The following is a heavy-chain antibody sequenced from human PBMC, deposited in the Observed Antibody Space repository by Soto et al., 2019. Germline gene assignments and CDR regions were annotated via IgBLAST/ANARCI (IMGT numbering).Heavy chain of an antibody. CDR3: VRVVLS. V-gene: IGHV4-31*03. CDR2: IHHSGST. Sequence: QVQLQESGPGLVKASQTLSLTCNVSGGSISSGGYYWTWIRQHPGKGLEWIGNIHHSGSTFYNPSLKSRVSISVDTSKNQFSLKLSSVTAADTAVYFCVRVVLSWGQGTLVTLSS. J-gene: IGHJ1*01. CDR1: GGSISSGGYY. D-gene: IGHD3-10*01.